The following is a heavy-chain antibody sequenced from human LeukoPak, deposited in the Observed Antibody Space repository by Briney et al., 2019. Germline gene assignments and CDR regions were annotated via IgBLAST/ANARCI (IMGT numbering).Heavy chain of an antibody. CDR2: INPTVGTT. CDR3: ARGDRVESGGGCGMDV. CDR1: GYSFTTHY. D-gene: IGHD1-26*01. J-gene: IGHJ6*04. V-gene: IGHV1-46*01. Sequence: ASVKVSCKASGYSFTTHYVHWVRQAPGQGLEWMGLINPTVGTTFYAQRFQDRVTMTSDTSASIAYLDLNSLRSDDTAVYFCARGDRVESGGGCGMDVWGKGTTVTVSS.